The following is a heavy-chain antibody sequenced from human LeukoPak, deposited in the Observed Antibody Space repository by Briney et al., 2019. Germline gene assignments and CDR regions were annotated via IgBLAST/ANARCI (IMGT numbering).Heavy chain of an antibody. CDR2: INPNSGGT. CDR3: ALGRSGRTFDY. V-gene: IGHV1-2*02. J-gene: IGHJ4*02. Sequence: ASVKVSCKASGYTFTGYYMHWVRRAPGQGLEWMGWINPNSGGTNYAQKFQGRVSMTRDTSISTAYMVRSRLRSDDTAVYYCALGRSGRTFDYWGQGTLVTVSS. CDR1: GYTFTGYY. D-gene: IGHD3-10*01.